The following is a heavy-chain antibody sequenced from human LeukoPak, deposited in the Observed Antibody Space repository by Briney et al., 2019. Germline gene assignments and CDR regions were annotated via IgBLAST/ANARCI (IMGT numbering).Heavy chain of an antibody. D-gene: IGHD3-3*01. J-gene: IGHJ4*02. Sequence: ASVKVSCKASGYTFTSYGISWVRQAPGQGLEWMGRISAYNGNTNYAQKPQGRVTMTTDTSTSTAYMELRSLRSDDTAVYYCARGIPFYDFWSGYYMWGQGTLVTVSS. CDR3: ARGIPFYDFWSGYYM. CDR1: GYTFTSYG. V-gene: IGHV1-18*01. CDR2: ISAYNGNT.